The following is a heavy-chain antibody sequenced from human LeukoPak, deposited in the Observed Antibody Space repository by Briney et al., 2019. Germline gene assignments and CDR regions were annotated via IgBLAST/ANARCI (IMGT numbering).Heavy chain of an antibody. CDR3: ARHPWISPEFGY. D-gene: IGHD5-12*01. V-gene: IGHV4-39*01. CDR2: IYYSGSA. J-gene: IGHJ4*02. CDR1: GFTFSSYSMN. Sequence: PGGSLRLSCAASGFTFSSYSMNWVRQAPGKGLEWIGSIYYSGSAYYNPSLKSRVTISVDTSKNQFSLKLSSVTAADTSVYYCARHPWISPEFGYWGQGTLVTVSS.